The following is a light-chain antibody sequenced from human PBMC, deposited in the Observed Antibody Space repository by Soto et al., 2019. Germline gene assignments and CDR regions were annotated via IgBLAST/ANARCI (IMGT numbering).Light chain of an antibody. CDR2: LEGSGSY. Sequence: QSVLTQSSSASASLGSSVKLTCTLSSGHSSYIIAWHQQQPGKAPRYLMKLEGSGSYNKGSGVPDRFSGSSSGADRYLTISNLQSEDEADYYCETWDSNTHQGVFGTGTKLTVL. V-gene: IGLV4-60*03. CDR1: SGHSSYI. J-gene: IGLJ1*01. CDR3: ETWDSNTHQGV.